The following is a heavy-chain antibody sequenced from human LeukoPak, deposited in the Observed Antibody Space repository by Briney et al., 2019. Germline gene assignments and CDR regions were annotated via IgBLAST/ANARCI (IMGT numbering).Heavy chain of an antibody. V-gene: IGHV4-31*03. J-gene: IGHJ4*02. CDR3: ARGGNRFGGFYFDY. CDR2: MRHSGST. CDR1: ADSIGSGGHY. Sequence: SQTLSLTCTVSADSIGSGGHYWSWIRQHPGKGLESIGFMRHSGSTSHNPSLKGRVAISVDASKNQFSLRLSSVTAADTAVYYCARGGNRFGGFYFDYWGQGSLVTVSS. D-gene: IGHD3-10*01.